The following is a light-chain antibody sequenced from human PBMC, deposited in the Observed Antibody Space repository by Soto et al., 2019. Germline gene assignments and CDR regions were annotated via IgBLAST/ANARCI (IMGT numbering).Light chain of an antibody. CDR3: SSYTTNSDLV. J-gene: IGLJ2*01. CDR1: SSDVGRYNY. CDR2: DVS. V-gene: IGLV2-14*01. Sequence: QSALTQPASVSGSPGQSITISCTGTSSDVGRYNYVSWYQQYPGKAPKLIIYDVSNRPSGVSNRFSGSKSGYTASLTISGLQAEDEADYYCSSYTTNSDLVFGGGTKLTVL.